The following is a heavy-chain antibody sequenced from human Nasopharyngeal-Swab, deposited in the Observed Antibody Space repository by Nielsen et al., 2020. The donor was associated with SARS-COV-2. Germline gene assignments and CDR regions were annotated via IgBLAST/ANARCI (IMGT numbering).Heavy chain of an antibody. V-gene: IGHV5-51*01. J-gene: IGHJ4*02. D-gene: IGHD6-25*01. CDR3: ARPLAAASYYFDY. Sequence: GESLISCKVSGYSFIDYWIGWVRQMPGRGLEWMGIIYPGDSDTRYNPSFQGQVTISADNSISTAYLQRGSLKASDSAMYYCARPLAAASYYFDYWGQGTLVTVSS. CDR1: GYSFIDYW. CDR2: IYPGDSDT.